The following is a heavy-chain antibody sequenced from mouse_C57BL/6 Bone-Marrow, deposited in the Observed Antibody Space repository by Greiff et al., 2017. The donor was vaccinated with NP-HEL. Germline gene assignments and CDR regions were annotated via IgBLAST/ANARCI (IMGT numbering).Heavy chain of an antibody. CDR3: ARGRLRLYYFDY. J-gene: IGHJ2*01. D-gene: IGHD2-4*01. CDR1: GYTFTSYG. Sequence: VQLQQSGAELARPGASVKLSCKASGYTFTSYGISWVKQRTGQGLEWIGEIYPRSGNTYYNEKFKGKATLTADKSSSTAYMELRSLTSEDSAVYFCARGRLRLYYFDYWGQGTTLTVSS. CDR2: IYPRSGNT. V-gene: IGHV1-81*01.